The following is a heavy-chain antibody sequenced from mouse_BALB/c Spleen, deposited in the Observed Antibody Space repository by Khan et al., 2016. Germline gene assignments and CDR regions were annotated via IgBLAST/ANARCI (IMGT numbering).Heavy chain of an antibody. CDR1: GYSITSDYA. V-gene: IGHV3-2*02. CDR3: TSSPTATRYFDV. D-gene: IGHD1-2*01. Sequence: EVQLQESGPGLVKPSQSLSLTCTVTGYSITSDYAWNWIRQFPGNKLAWMGYIRYSGSTTYNPSLKSRISITRDTSKNQFFLQLYSVTTEDTATYYCTSSPTATRYFDVGGAGTTVTVSS. CDR2: IRYSGST. J-gene: IGHJ1*01.